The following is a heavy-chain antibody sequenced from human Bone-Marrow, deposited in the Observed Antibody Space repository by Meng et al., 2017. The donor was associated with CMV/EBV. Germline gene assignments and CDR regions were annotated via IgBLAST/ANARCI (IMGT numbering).Heavy chain of an antibody. V-gene: IGHV3-74*01. CDR1: GCTFSSFS. J-gene: IGHJ2*01. D-gene: IGHD2-21*02. Sequence: SGCTFSSFSMQWVSQDPGEGLEWVSRINRDGSSRIYADSVKGRFTISRDNAKNTLYLQMISLRADDTAVYYCASCGGDCYSRYWDFDLWGRGTLVTVSS. CDR2: INRDGSSR. CDR3: ASCGGDCYSRYWDFDL.